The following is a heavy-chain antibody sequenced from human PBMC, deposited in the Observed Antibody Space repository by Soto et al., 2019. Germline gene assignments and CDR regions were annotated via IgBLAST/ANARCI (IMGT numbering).Heavy chain of an antibody. J-gene: IGHJ4*02. CDR1: GFTFSSYG. CDR2: ISSDGSKT. D-gene: IGHD6-19*01. Sequence: GGSLRLSCAASGFTFSSYGIHWVRQAPGKGLEWVAVISSDGSKTYYAESLKGRFTISRDNSKNTLYLQMYSLRTEDTAVYYCAKEIAVADQFDYWRQGTLVTVSS. V-gene: IGHV3-30*18. CDR3: AKEIAVADQFDY.